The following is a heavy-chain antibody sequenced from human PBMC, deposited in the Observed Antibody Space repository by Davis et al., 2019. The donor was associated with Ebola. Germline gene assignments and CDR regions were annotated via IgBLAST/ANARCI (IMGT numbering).Heavy chain of an antibody. CDR3: AREGVVGAVAGTGYYYYYGMDV. V-gene: IGHV3-53*04. CDR1: GFTVSSNY. J-gene: IGHJ6*02. Sequence: GESLKLSCAASGFTVSSNYMSWVRQAPGKGLEWVSVIYSGGSTYYADSVKGRFTISRHNSKNTLYLQMNSLRAEDTAVYYCAREGVVGAVAGTGYYYYYGMDVWGQGTTVTVSS. CDR2: IYSGGST. D-gene: IGHD6-19*01.